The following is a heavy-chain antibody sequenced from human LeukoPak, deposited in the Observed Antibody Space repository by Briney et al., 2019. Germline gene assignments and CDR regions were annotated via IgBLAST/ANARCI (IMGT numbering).Heavy chain of an antibody. J-gene: IGHJ4*02. CDR2: IIPILGIA. V-gene: IGHV1-69*04. D-gene: IGHD6-13*01. CDR3: ARDAAIAAAGGVYFDY. CDR1: GGTFSSYA. Sequence: VKXSCKASGGTFSSYAISWVRQAPGQGLEWMGRIIPILGIANYAQKFQGRVTITADKSTSTAYMELSSLRSEDTAVYYCARDAAIAAAGGVYFDYWGQGTLVTVSS.